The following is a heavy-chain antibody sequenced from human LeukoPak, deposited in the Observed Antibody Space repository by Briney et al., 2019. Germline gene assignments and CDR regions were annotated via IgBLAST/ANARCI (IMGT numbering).Heavy chain of an antibody. CDR2: ISGSGGTT. CDR3: ARGFELITFGGAIGKLNWFDS. V-gene: IGHV3-23*01. J-gene: IGHJ5*01. CDR1: GFTFSSYA. Sequence: GGSLRLSCAVSGFTFSSYAMSWVRQAPGKGLEWVSGISGSGGTTYYADSVKGRFTISRDNSKKTLYLQMYSLRAEDTAVYYCARGFELITFGGAIGKLNWFDSWGQGTLVTVSS. D-gene: IGHD3-16*02.